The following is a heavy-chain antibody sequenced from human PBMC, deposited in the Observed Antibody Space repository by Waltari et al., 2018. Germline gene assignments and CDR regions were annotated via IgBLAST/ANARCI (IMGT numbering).Heavy chain of an antibody. V-gene: IGHV4-4*07. CDR1: GGSISNYF. CDR2: IYTSENT. J-gene: IGHJ4*02. CDR3: ARENRGRSYSHCDY. D-gene: IGHD1-26*01. Sequence: QVQLQESGPGLVKPSETLSLTCTVSGGSISNYFWSWIRQPAGKGLEWIGRIYTSENTNYNPSLKSRVTMSVDTSKNQFSLKLNSVTAADTAVYYCARENRGRSYSHCDYWGQGTLVTVSS.